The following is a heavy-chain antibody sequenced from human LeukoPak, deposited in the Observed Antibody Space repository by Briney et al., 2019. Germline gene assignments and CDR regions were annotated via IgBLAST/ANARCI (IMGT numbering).Heavy chain of an antibody. CDR2: INPSGGST. J-gene: IGHJ6*03. CDR1: GYTFTGYY. CDR3: ARAGYSYGYYYMDV. V-gene: IGHV1-2*02. D-gene: IGHD5-18*01. Sequence: ASVKVSCKASGYTFTGYYMHWVRQAPGQGLEWMGWINPSGGSTSYAQKFQGRVTMTRDTSISTAYMELSRLRSDDTAVYYCARAGYSYGYYYMDVWGKGTTVTISS.